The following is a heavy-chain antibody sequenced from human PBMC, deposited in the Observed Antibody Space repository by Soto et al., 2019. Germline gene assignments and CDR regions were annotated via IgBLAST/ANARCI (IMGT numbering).Heavy chain of an antibody. CDR3: ASSDFYYGSGGYYHFDY. CDR1: GGSISSGGYY. J-gene: IGHJ4*02. D-gene: IGHD3-10*01. V-gene: IGHV4-31*03. CDR2: IYYSGST. Sequence: SETLSLTCTVSGGSISSGGYYWSWIRQHPGKGLEWIGYIYYSGSTYYNPSLKSRVTISVDTSKNQFSLKLSSVTAADTAVYYCASSDFYYGSGGYYHFDYWGQGTLVTVSS.